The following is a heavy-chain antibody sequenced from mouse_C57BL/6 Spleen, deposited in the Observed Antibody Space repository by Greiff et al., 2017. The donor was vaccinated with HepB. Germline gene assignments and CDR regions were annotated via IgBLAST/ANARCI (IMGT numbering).Heavy chain of an antibody. V-gene: IGHV5-17*01. J-gene: IGHJ4*01. CDR3: ARDGPFYAMDY. D-gene: IGHD2-3*01. Sequence: EVKLVESGGGLVKPGGSLKLSCAASGFTFSDYGMHWVRQAPEKGLEWVAYISSGSSTIYYADTVKGRFHISRDNAKNTLFLQMTSLRSEDTAMYYCARDGPFYAMDYWGQGTSVTVSS. CDR2: ISSGSSTI. CDR1: GFTFSDYG.